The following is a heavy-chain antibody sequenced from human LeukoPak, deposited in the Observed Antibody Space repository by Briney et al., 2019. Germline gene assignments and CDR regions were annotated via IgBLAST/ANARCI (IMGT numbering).Heavy chain of an antibody. Sequence: ASVKVSCKASGYTFTSYAMNWVRQAPGQGLEWMGWINTNTGNPTYAQGFTGWFVFSLDTSVSRAYLQISSLKAEDTAVYYCARDAVFTAESEAFDIWGQGTMVTVSS. D-gene: IGHD1-14*01. V-gene: IGHV7-4-1*02. CDR1: GYTFTSYA. CDR2: INTNTGNP. CDR3: ARDAVFTAESEAFDI. J-gene: IGHJ3*02.